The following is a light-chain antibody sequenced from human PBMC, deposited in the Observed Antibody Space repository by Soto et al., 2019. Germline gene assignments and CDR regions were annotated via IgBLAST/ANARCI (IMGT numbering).Light chain of an antibody. CDR3: SSYTSSSTPYV. J-gene: IGLJ1*01. CDR1: NSDVGGYNY. CDR2: EVS. Sequence: QSALTQPASVSGSPGQSITISCTGTNSDVGGYNYVSWYQQHPGKAPKLMIYEVSNRPSGVSNRFSGSKSGNTASLTISGLQAEAEADYYCSSYTSSSTPYVFGTGTKLTVL. V-gene: IGLV2-14*01.